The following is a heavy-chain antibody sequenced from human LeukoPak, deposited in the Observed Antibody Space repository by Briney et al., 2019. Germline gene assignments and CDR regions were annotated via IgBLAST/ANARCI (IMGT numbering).Heavy chain of an antibody. CDR1: GFTFSSYA. V-gene: IGHV3-30*04. Sequence: GRSLRLSCAASGFTFSSYAMHWVRQAPGKGLEWVAVISYDGGNKYYADSVKGRFTISRDNSKNTLYLQMNSLRAEDTAVYYCATWIQLWSTTTDAFDIWGQGTMVTVSS. CDR2: ISYDGGNK. J-gene: IGHJ3*02. CDR3: ATWIQLWSTTTDAFDI. D-gene: IGHD5-18*01.